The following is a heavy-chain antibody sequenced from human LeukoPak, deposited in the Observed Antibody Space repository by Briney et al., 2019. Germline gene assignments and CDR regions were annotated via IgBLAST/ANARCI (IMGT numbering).Heavy chain of an antibody. J-gene: IGHJ4*02. D-gene: IGHD6-19*01. CDR3: VRAVAGKGCIDY. V-gene: IGHV3-48*01. CDR1: GFTFSNYG. Sequence: GGSLRLSCAASGFTFSNYGMNWVRQAPGKGLEWVSYISSSSSTISYAESVKGRFTISRDNAKNTLYLQLSSLRAEDTAVFYCVRAVAGKGCIDYWGQGTLVTVSS. CDR2: ISSSSSTI.